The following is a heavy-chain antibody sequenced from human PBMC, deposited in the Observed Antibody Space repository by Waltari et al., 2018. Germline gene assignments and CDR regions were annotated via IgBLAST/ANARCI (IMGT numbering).Heavy chain of an antibody. V-gene: IGHV3-21*01. CDR3: ARDIGFLEWLGEIDY. D-gene: IGHD3-3*01. CDR2: ISSSSSYI. CDR1: GFTFSSYS. Sequence: EVQLVESGGGLVKPGGSLRLSCAASGFTFSSYSMNWVRPAPGKGREWVSSISSSSSYIYYADSVKGRFTISRDNAKNSLYLQMNSLRAEDTAVYYCARDIGFLEWLGEIDYWGQGTLVTVSS. J-gene: IGHJ4*02.